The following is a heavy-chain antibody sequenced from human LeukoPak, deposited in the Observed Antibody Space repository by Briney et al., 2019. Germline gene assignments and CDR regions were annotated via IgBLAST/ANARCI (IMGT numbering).Heavy chain of an antibody. D-gene: IGHD3-9*01. CDR2: INYSGRT. V-gene: IGHV4-59*08. Sequence: SETLSLTCTVSGDSISSYYWSWIRQPPGKGLEWIGYINYSGRTHYNPSLKSRVTISVDTSKNQFSLKLSSVTAADTAVYYCASQTALPYFDLLLGDGPGYFDYWGQGTLVTVSS. CDR1: GDSISSYY. J-gene: IGHJ4*02. CDR3: ASQTALPYFDLLLGDGPGYFDY.